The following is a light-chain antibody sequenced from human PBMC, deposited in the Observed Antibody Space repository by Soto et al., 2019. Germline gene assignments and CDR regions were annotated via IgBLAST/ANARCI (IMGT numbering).Light chain of an antibody. V-gene: IGKV3-20*01. CDR1: QSISSSS. CDR3: QQYGGSALYT. Sequence: EIVLTQSPGTLSLSPGERATLSCRASQSISSSSLAWYQQKPGQAPRLLIHAASSRATGIPDRLSGSGSGTDFTLTISRLEPEDFAVYYCQQYGGSALYTFGQGTKLEIK. CDR2: AAS. J-gene: IGKJ2*01.